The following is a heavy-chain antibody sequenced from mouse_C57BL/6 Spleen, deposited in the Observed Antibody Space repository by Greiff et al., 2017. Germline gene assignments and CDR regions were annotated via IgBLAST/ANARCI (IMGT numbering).Heavy chain of an antibody. Sequence: QVQLQQPGAELVMPGASVKLSCKASGYTFTSYWMPWVKQRPGQGLEWIGEIDPSDSYTNYNQKFKGKSTLTLDKSSSTAYIQLSSLTSEDSAVYYCARGHWDGGFDYWGQGTTLTVSS. CDR2: IDPSDSYT. D-gene: IGHD4-1*01. CDR1: GYTFTSYW. J-gene: IGHJ2*01. V-gene: IGHV1-69*01. CDR3: ARGHWDGGFDY.